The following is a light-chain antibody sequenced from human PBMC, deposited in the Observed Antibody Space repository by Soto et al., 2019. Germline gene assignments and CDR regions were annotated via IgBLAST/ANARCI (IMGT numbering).Light chain of an antibody. J-gene: IGKJ1*01. Sequence: EVVLTQSPGTLSLSPGETATLSCRTSQSVYNNYLAWYQQKPGQAPRLLIHSASSRATDVPDRFSASGSGTDFTLTIRRLEPEDFAVYYCQQFTFSMWTFGQGTRVEV. CDR1: QSVYNNY. V-gene: IGKV3-20*01. CDR2: SAS. CDR3: QQFTFSMWT.